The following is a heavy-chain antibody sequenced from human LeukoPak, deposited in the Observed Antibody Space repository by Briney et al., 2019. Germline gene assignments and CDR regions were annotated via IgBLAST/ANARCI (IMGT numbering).Heavy chain of an antibody. CDR2: IHRDDKT. J-gene: IGHJ4*02. V-gene: IGHV3-53*01. D-gene: IGHD2-2*01. Sequence: PGGSLRLSCAASGFTVSSSFIYWVRRAPGKGLEWVSFIHRDDKTCYADSVKGRFTMSRDSSKNTLYLQMNSLGADDTAVYYCAREVISTPSYFDYWGQGILVTASS. CDR1: GFTVSSSF. CDR3: AREVISTPSYFDY.